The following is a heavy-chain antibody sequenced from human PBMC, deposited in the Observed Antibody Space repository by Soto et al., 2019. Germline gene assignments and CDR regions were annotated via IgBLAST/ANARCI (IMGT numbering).Heavy chain of an antibody. Sequence: QVHLVQSGAEVKKPGASVKVSCQASGYSFTGNSMHWVRQAPGQGLEWMGWINPNNGGTNYAQKFQGRVTMTKDTSISTAYMDLSRLRSDATAVYYCAMQRGGVVYWGQGTLVNVTS. J-gene: IGHJ4*02. CDR2: INPNNGGT. D-gene: IGHD2-8*02. V-gene: IGHV1-2*02. CDR3: AMQRGGVVY. CDR1: GYSFTGNS.